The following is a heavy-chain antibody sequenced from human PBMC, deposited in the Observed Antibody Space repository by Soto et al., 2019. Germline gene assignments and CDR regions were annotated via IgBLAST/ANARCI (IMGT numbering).Heavy chain of an antibody. D-gene: IGHD6-13*01. CDR3: ARGEAAAGEGIAY. CDR1: GYIFSSYG. CDR2: VSAYNGNT. Sequence: ASVKVSCKASGYIFSSYGISWVRQAPGQGLEWMGWVSAYNGNTNYPQKFQGRVTITRDTSASTAYMELSSLRSEDTAVYFCARGEAAAGEGIAYWSQGTLVTSP. J-gene: IGHJ4*02. V-gene: IGHV1-18*01.